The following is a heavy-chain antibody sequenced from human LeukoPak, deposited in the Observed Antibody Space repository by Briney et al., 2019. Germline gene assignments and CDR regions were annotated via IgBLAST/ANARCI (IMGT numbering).Heavy chain of an antibody. CDR1: GDSLTGYY. CDR3: ASVRDSGTYYAFDI. CDR2: INPNSRGT. V-gene: IGHV1-2*02. J-gene: IGHJ3*02. D-gene: IGHD1-26*01. Sequence: ASVKVSCKASGDSLTGYYMHWVRQAPGQGLEWMGWINPNSRGTKYPQKFEGRVTMTRDTSIKTAYMELSRLRSDDTAIYYCASVRDSGTYYAFDIWGQGTMVTVSS.